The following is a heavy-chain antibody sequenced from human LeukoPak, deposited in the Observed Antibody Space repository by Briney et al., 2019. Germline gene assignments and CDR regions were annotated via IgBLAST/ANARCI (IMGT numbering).Heavy chain of an antibody. Sequence: GGSLRLSCAASGFTFSSYGMHWVRQAPGKGLEWVAVIWYDGSNKYYADSVKGRFTISRDNSKDTLYLQMNSLRAEDTAVYYCARDQGVAASYYFDYWGQGTLVTVSS. CDR1: GFTFSSYG. D-gene: IGHD2-15*01. CDR3: ARDQGVAASYYFDY. V-gene: IGHV3-33*01. J-gene: IGHJ4*02. CDR2: IWYDGSNK.